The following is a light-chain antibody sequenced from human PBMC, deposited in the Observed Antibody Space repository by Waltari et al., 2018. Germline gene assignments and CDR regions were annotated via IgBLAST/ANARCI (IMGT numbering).Light chain of an antibody. J-gene: IGLJ1*01. CDR3: NSYAGDSNYV. CDR1: SSDVGGYNY. V-gene: IGLV2-8*01. Sequence: QSALTQPPSASGSPGQSVTISCTGTSSDVGGYNYVSWYQQHPGKAPKLMIYEVSKRPSGVPDRFSVSKSGNTASLTVSGLQAEDEADYYCNSYAGDSNYVFGTGTKVTVL. CDR2: EVS.